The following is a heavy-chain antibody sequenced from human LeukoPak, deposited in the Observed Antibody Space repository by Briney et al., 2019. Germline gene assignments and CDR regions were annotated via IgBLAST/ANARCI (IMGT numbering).Heavy chain of an antibody. CDR1: GFPLTTYW. J-gene: IGHJ5*02. V-gene: IGHV3-7*03. CDR2: INEDEYEK. Sequence: GGSLRLSCAATGFPLTTYWMSWVRQAPGKGLEWVANINEDEYEKYYVGSVKGRFTISRDNAKNSLYLHMSGLRVEDTAVYYCAKDPGDKDIDRWFDPWGQGTLVTVSS. D-gene: IGHD7-27*01. CDR3: AKDPGDKDIDRWFDP.